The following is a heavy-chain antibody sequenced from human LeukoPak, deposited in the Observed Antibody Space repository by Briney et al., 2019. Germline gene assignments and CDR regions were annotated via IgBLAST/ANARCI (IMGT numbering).Heavy chain of an antibody. CDR3: ARDKYCTNGVCTNWFDP. J-gene: IGHJ5*02. CDR2: ISSSSSYM. CDR1: GFTFSSYS. D-gene: IGHD2-8*01. V-gene: IGHV3-21*01. Sequence: GGSLRLSCAASGFTFSSYSMNWVRQAPGKGLEWVSSISSSSSYMYYADSVKGRFTISRDNAKNSLYLQMNSLRAEDTAVYYCARDKYCTNGVCTNWFDPWGQGTLVTVSS.